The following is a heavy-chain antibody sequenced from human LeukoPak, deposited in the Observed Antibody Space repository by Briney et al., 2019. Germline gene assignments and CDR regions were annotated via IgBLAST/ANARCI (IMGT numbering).Heavy chain of an antibody. Sequence: SETLSLTCAVYGGSFSGYYWSWIRQPPGKGLEWIGEINHSGSTNYNPSLKSRVTISVDTSKSQFSLKLSSVTAADTAVYYCAFDGGNSGRAYYYYYGMDVWGQGTTVTVSS. CDR2: INHSGST. D-gene: IGHD4-23*01. CDR3: AFDGGNSGRAYYYYYGMDV. CDR1: GGSFSGYY. J-gene: IGHJ6*02. V-gene: IGHV4-34*01.